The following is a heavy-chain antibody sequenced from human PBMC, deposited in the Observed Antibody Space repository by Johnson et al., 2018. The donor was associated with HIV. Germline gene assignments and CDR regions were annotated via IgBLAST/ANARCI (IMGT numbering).Heavy chain of an antibody. D-gene: IGHD6-19*01. CDR2: INSDGSSI. CDR3: AKNKYSSGWYDAFDI. J-gene: IGHJ3*02. V-gene: IGHV3-74*02. Sequence: MQLVESGGGLVQPGGSLRLSCAASGFTFSSYWMHWVRQAPGKGLVWVSRINSDGSSITYADSVKGRFTISRDNAKNTLYLQLTSLRAEDTAVYYCAKNKYSSGWYDAFDIWGQGTVVTVSS. CDR1: GFTFSSYW.